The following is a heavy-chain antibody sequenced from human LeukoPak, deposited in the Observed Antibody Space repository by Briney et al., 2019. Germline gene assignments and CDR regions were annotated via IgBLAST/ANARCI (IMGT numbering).Heavy chain of an antibody. CDR3: ARAQTLFWEFDGFDI. J-gene: IGHJ3*02. CDR2: VTSANKI. CDR1: GFTFSSHS. D-gene: IGHD3-3*01. V-gene: IGHV3-69-1*01. Sequence: GGSLRLSCVASGFTFSSHSINWVRQAPGKGLEWIATVTSANKIHYADSVKGRFTISRDNAENSVYLQMNSLRDEDTAVYSCARAQTLFWEFDGFDIWGRGTKVTVSS.